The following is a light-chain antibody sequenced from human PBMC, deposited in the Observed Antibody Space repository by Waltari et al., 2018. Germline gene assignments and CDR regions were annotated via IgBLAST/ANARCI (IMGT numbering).Light chain of an antibody. Sequence: DIQMTQSPSSLSASVGDRVTITCRASQRISNYVNWYQQKPGTAPKYLIYGASRLQSGVPSRFSGSGSGTDFTLTISSLQSEDFATYYCQQTYNDPFTFGQGTKLEIK. CDR2: GAS. CDR1: QRISNY. CDR3: QQTYNDPFT. J-gene: IGKJ2*01. V-gene: IGKV1-39*01.